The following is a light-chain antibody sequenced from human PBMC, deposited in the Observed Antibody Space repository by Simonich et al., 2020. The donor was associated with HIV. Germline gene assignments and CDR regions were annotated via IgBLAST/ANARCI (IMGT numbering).Light chain of an antibody. CDR3: QQYNSYSWT. CDR2: KSS. J-gene: IGKJ1*01. Sequence: DIQMTQSPSTLSASVGDRVTITCRASHSISSGVAWYQQKPGKAPKILIYKSSSLESGVPSRFSGSGSGTEFTLTISSLQPDDFATYYCQQYNSYSWTFGQGTKVEIK. V-gene: IGKV1-5*03. CDR1: HSISSG.